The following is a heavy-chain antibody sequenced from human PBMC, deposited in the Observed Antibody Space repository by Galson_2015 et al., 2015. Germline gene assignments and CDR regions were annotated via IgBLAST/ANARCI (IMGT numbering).Heavy chain of an antibody. D-gene: IGHD2-2*01. CDR2: ITGSGENA. Sequence: SLRLSCAASGFPFSTYALTWVRQAPGKGLEWVSSITGSGENAYYADSVKGRFTISRDNSKNTLYLQMNSLRAEDTALYYCAKDRERLGTSSSSPGCWGQGTLVTVS. J-gene: IGHJ4*02. CDR1: GFPFSTYA. CDR3: AKDRERLGTSSSSPGC. V-gene: IGHV3-23*01.